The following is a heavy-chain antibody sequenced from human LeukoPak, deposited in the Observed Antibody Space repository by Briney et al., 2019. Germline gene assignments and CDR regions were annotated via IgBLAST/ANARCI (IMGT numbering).Heavy chain of an antibody. CDR3: AKGKGLRYFDWLPDFDY. CDR1: GFTFSSYW. D-gene: IGHD3-9*01. Sequence: GGSLRLSCAASGFTFSSYWMHWVRQAPRKGLVWVSRINSDGSSTRYADSVKGRFTISRDNTKNTLYLQMNSLRAEDTAVYYCAKGKGLRYFDWLPDFDYWGRGTLVTVSS. V-gene: IGHV3-74*01. CDR2: INSDGSST. J-gene: IGHJ4*02.